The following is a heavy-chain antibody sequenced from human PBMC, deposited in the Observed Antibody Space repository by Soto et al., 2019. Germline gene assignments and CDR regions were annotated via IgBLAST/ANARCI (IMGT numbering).Heavy chain of an antibody. CDR3: ARASTTVTTLDY. V-gene: IGHV4-30-2*01. Sequence: PSETLSLTCAVSGGSISSGGYSWSWIRQPPGKGLEWIGYIYHSGSTYYNPSLKSRVTISVDRSKNQFSLKLSSVTAADTAVYYCARASTTVTTLDYWGQGTLVTVPQ. D-gene: IGHD4-17*01. CDR1: GGSISSGGYS. CDR2: IYHSGST. J-gene: IGHJ4*02.